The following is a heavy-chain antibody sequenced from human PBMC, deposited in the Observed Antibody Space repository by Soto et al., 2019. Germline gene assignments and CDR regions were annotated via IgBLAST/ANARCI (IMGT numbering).Heavy chain of an antibody. J-gene: IGHJ3*01. CDR3: ARAYGEPPDAFGV. Sequence: QVQLVQSGAEVTKPGASVKVSCKTSGYTFTTYGITWVRQAPGEGLEWLGWISAYNGNTNYGKKFQDRVTMTTDTSTNTAYVELRRVTYDDTAMYYCARAYGEPPDAFGVWGQGTMVTVSS. V-gene: IGHV1-18*04. D-gene: IGHD4-17*01. CDR1: GYTFTTYG. CDR2: ISAYNGNT.